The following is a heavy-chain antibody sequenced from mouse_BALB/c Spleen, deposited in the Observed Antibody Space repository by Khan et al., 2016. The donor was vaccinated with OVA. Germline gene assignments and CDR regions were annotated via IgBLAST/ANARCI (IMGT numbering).Heavy chain of an antibody. J-gene: IGHJ4*01. D-gene: IGHD2-3*01. V-gene: IGHV3-2*02. CDR2: INYSGST. CDR1: GYSITSDYA. CDR3: ARDGSRYNYAMDY. Sequence: EVQLQESGPGLVKPSQSLSLTCTVTGYSITSDYAWNWIRQFPGNKLEWMGSINYSGSTNYNPSLKSRISITRDTSKNQFFLQLKSVTTEDTATYYCARDGSRYNYAMDYWGQGTAVTVSS.